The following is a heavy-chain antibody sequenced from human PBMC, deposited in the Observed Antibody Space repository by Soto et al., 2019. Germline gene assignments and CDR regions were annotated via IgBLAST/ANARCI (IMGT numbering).Heavy chain of an antibody. CDR2: ISGGGDTT. V-gene: IGHV3-23*01. J-gene: IGHJ4*02. CDR3: AKGRGGSGSRTPRVDF. D-gene: IGHD3-10*01. Sequence: EVQLLESGGGLVQPGGSLRLSCAASGFTFNNYAMTWVRQAPGKGLEWVSAISGGGDTTSYADSVKGRFTVSRDGSKNTLYLQMSSLRAEDTALYYGAKGRGGSGSRTPRVDFWGQGTLVTVSS. CDR1: GFTFNNYA.